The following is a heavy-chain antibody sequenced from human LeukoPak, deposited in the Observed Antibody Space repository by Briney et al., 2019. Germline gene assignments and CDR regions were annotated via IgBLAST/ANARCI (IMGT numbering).Heavy chain of an antibody. CDR3: ARGPDLLWFGELLGTHDY. J-gene: IGHJ4*02. CDR2: INPHSGGT. V-gene: IGHV1-2*02. Sequence: GASVKVSCKASGYIFSDYYIHWVRQAPGQGPEWMGWINPHSGGTNYAQKFRGRVTMTRDTSISTAYMELSRLRSDDTAVYYCARGPDLLWFGELLGTHDYWGQGTLVTVSS. CDR1: GYIFSDYY. D-gene: IGHD3-10*01.